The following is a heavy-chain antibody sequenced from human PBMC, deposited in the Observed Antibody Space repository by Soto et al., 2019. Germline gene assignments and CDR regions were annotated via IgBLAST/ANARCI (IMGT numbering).Heavy chain of an antibody. CDR1: GYTFTSYG. CDR2: ISAYNGNT. Sequence: ASVKVSCKASGYTFTSYGISWVRQAPGQGLEWMGWISAYNGNTNYAQKLQGRVTMTTDTSTSTAYMELRSLRSDDTAVYYCAGCRPRGSYVYYGMDVWGQGTTVTVSS. CDR3: AGCRPRGSYVYYGMDV. J-gene: IGHJ6*02. D-gene: IGHD3-10*01. V-gene: IGHV1-18*01.